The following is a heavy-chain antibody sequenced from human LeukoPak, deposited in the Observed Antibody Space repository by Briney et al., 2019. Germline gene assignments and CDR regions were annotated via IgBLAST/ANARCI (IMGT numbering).Heavy chain of an antibody. CDR3: ARDDSSGYYYD. J-gene: IGHJ4*02. CDR2: IYYSGST. CDR1: GGSISSGDYY. V-gene: IGHV4-30-4*01. D-gene: IGHD3-22*01. Sequence: SETLSLTGTVSGGSISSGDYYWSWIRQPPGKGLEWIGYIYYSGSTYYNPSLKSRVTISVDTSKNQFSLKLSSVTAADTAVYYCARDDSSGYYYDWGQGTLITVSS.